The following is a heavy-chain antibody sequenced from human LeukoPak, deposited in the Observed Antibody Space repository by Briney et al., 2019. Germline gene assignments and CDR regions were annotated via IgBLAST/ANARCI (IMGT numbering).Heavy chain of an antibody. CDR1: GFTFSSYW. CDR2: IKQDGSEK. V-gene: IGHV3-7*04. J-gene: IGHJ6*02. Sequence: PGGSLRLSCAASGFTFSSYWMSWVRQAPGKGLEWVANIKQDGSEKYYVDSVKGRFTISRDNAKNSLYLQMNSLRAEDTAVYYCARVSYTNLIDYYYYGMDVWGQGTTVTASS. CDR3: ARVSYTNLIDYYYYGMDV. D-gene: IGHD2-8*01.